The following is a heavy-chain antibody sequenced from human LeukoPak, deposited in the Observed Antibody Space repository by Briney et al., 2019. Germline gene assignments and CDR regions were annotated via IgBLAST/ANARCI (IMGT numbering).Heavy chain of an antibody. CDR3: ARVGYYYDSSGYSDYFDY. J-gene: IGHJ4*02. CDR1: GGSISSYY. Sequence: SETLSLTCTISGGSISSYYWSWTRQPPGKGLEWIGYIYYSGSTNCNPSLKSRVTISVDTSKNQFSLKLSSVTAADTAVYYCARVGYYYDSSGYSDYFDYWGQGTLVTVSS. CDR2: IYYSGST. D-gene: IGHD3-22*01. V-gene: IGHV4-59*01.